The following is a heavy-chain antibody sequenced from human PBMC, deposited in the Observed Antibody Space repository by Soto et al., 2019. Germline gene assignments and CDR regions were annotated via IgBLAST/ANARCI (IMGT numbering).Heavy chain of an antibody. Sequence: GGSLRLSCAASGFTFSSYDMHWVRQATGKGLEWVSAIGTAGDTYYPGSVKGRFTISRENAKNSSYLQMNSLRAGDTAVYYCARARYYDFWSGYTQDAFDIWGQGTMVTVSS. J-gene: IGHJ3*02. CDR1: GFTFSSYD. CDR2: IGTAGDT. V-gene: IGHV3-13*01. D-gene: IGHD3-3*01. CDR3: ARARYYDFWSGYTQDAFDI.